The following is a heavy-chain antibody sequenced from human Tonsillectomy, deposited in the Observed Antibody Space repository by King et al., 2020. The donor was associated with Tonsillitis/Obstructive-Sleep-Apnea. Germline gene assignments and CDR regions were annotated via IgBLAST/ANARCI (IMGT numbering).Heavy chain of an antibody. V-gene: IGHV3-21*01. Sequence: VQLVESGGGLVKPGGCLRVSCAASGFIFSSYSMIWVRQAPGKGLEWVSSISSSSSDIYYADSVKGRFTISRDNAKNSLYLQMNSLRAEDTAVYYCAREGFGDLGESFDYWGQGTLVTVSS. CDR3: AREGFGDLGESFDY. CDR2: ISSSSSDI. J-gene: IGHJ4*02. D-gene: IGHD3-16*01. CDR1: GFIFSSYS.